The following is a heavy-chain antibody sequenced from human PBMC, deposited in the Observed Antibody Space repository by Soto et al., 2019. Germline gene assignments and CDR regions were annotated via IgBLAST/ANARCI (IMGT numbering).Heavy chain of an antibody. V-gene: IGHV4-61*05. D-gene: IGHD2-2*01. J-gene: IGHJ4*02. CDR3: ARCYGSCFDY. CDR2: IYYSGST. CDR1: GGSVSSNSYS. Sequence: PSETLSLTCTVSGGSVSSNSYSWGWIRQPPGKGLEWIGYIYYSGSTNYNPSLKSRVTISVDTSKNQFSLKLSSVTAADTAVYYCARCYGSCFDYWGQGTLVTV.